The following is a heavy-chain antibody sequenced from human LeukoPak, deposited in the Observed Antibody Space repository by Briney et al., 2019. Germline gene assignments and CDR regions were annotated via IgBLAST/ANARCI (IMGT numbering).Heavy chain of an antibody. J-gene: IGHJ2*01. CDR3: ARELGINWYFDL. CDR1: GFTVSSNY. V-gene: IGHV3-53*01. Sequence: GGSLRLSCAASGFTVSSNYMSWVRQAPGKGLEWVSVIYSGGSTYYADSVKGRFTISRGNSKNTLYLQMNSLRAEDTAVYYCARELGINWYFDLWGRGTLVTVSS. CDR2: IYSGGST. D-gene: IGHD7-27*01.